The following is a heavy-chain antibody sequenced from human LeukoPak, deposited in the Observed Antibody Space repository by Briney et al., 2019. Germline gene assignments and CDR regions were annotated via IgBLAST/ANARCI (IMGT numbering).Heavy chain of an antibody. V-gene: IGHV5-10-1*01. D-gene: IGHD5-12*01. CDR1: GYSFTSYW. Sequence: GESLKISCKGSGYSFTSYWISWVRQMPGKGLEWMGRIDPSDSYTNYSPSFQGHVTISADKSISTAYLQWSSLKASNTAMYYCARQGGYDSGYFDYWGQGTLVTVSS. J-gene: IGHJ4*02. CDR3: ARQGGYDSGYFDY. CDR2: IDPSDSYT.